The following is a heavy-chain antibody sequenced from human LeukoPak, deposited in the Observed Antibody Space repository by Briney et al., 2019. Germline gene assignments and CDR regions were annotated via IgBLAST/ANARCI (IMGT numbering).Heavy chain of an antibody. CDR1: GGSFSGYY. J-gene: IGHJ4*02. D-gene: IGHD3-10*01. CDR2: INHSGST. CDR3: ARGPGGYYGSGSYYNHLPFDY. V-gene: IGHV4-34*01. Sequence: PSETLSLTCAVYGGSFSGYYWSWIRQPPGKGLEWCGEINHSGSTNYNPSLKRRVTISVDTSKNQFSQKLSSVTAADTAVYDCARGPGGYYGSGSYYNHLPFDYWGQGTLVTVSS.